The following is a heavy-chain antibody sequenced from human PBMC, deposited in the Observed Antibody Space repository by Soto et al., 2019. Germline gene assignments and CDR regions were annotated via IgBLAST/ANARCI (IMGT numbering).Heavy chain of an antibody. CDR2: IIPTYGTA. J-gene: IGHJ3*02. CDR3: ARSETAGHRGFDI. D-gene: IGHD6-19*01. Sequence: QVQLVQSGAEMREPGSSVKVSCKASGGTFSSSAINWLRQAPGQGPEWMGGIIPTYGTANYIEKFRGRVTITADTSTSTVYMEVSSLTSEGTAMYFCARSETAGHRGFDIWGQGTMVTVSS. CDR1: GGTFSSSA. V-gene: IGHV1-69*06.